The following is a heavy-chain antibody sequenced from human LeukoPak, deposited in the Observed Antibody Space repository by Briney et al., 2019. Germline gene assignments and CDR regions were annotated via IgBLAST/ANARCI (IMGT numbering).Heavy chain of an antibody. CDR1: GFTFSNYW. D-gene: IGHD2-21*02. Sequence: QSGGSLRLSCEGSGFTFSNYWMGWVRQAPGKGLEWVSYISSSSSTIYYADSVKGRFTISRDNSKNTLYLQMNSLRAEDTAVYYCAKSRGFAVTYYYMDVWGKGTTVTVSS. CDR3: AKSRGFAVTYYYMDV. CDR2: ISSSSSTI. V-gene: IGHV3-48*01. J-gene: IGHJ6*03.